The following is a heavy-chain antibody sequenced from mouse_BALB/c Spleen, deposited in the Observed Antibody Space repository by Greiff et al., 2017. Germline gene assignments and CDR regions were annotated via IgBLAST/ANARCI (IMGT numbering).Heavy chain of an antibody. J-gene: IGHJ4*01. D-gene: IGHD5-1*01. CDR2: ISYDGSN. CDR1: GYSITSGYY. Sequence: DVQLVESGPGLVKPSQSLSLTCSVTGYSITSGYYWNWIRQFPGNKLEWMGYISYDGSNNYNPSLKNRISITRDTSKNQFFLKLNSVTTEDTATYYCARASYLYAMDYWGQGTSVTVSS. V-gene: IGHV3-6*02. CDR3: ARASYLYAMDY.